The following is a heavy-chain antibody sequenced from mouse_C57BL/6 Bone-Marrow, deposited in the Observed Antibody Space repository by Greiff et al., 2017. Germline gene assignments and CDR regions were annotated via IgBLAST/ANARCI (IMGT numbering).Heavy chain of an antibody. D-gene: IGHD2-12*01. CDR2: IDPSDSYT. J-gene: IGHJ2*01. V-gene: IGHV1-50*01. CDR3: ARETDDVYFDD. Sequence: QVHVKQPGAELVKPGASVKLSCKASGYTFTSYWMQWVKQRPGQGLEWIGEIDPSDSYTNYNQKFKGKATLTVDTSSSTAYMQLSSLTSEDSAVYYCARETDDVYFDDWGQGTTLTVSS. CDR1: GYTFTSYW.